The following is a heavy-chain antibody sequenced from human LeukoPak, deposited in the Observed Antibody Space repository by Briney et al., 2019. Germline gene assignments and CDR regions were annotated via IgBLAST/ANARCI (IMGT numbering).Heavy chain of an antibody. CDR1: GYTFTDYP. V-gene: IGHV7-4-1*02. J-gene: IGHJ6*03. Sequence: GASVKVSCKASGYTFTDYPMHWVRQAPGQGLEWMGWINTNTGNPTYAQGFTGRFVFSLDTSVSTAYLQISSLKAEDTAVYYCATQPGSGSYYYMDVWGKGTTVTVSS. CDR2: INTNTGNP. D-gene: IGHD3-22*01. CDR3: ATQPGSGSYYYMDV.